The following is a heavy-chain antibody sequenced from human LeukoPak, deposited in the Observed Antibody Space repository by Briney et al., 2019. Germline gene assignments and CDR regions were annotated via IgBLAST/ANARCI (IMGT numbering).Heavy chain of an antibody. CDR2: INPNSGGT. D-gene: IGHD4-17*01. CDR1: GYTFTGYY. J-gene: IGHJ4*02. Sequence: ASVTVSCTASGYTFTGYYMHWVRQAPGQGLEWMGWINPNSGGTNYAQKFQGRVTMTRDTSISTAYMELSRLRSDDTAVYYCARTVTKRGGDYWGQGTLVTVSS. CDR3: ARTVTKRGGDY. V-gene: IGHV1-2*02.